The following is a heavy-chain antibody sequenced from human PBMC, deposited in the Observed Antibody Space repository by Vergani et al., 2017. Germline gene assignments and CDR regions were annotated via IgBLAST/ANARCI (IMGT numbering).Heavy chain of an antibody. J-gene: IGHJ5*02. CDR2: IYYSGST. V-gene: IGHV4-30-4*01. Sequence: QVQLQESGPGLVKPSQTLSLTCTVSGSSISSGDYYWSWIRQPPGKGLEWIGYIYYSGSTYYNPSLKSRVTISVDTSKNQFSLKLSSVTAADTAVYYCARGVVVVAATTPDWFDPWGQGTLVTVSS. CDR1: GSSISSGDYY. CDR3: ARGVVVVAATTPDWFDP. D-gene: IGHD2-15*01.